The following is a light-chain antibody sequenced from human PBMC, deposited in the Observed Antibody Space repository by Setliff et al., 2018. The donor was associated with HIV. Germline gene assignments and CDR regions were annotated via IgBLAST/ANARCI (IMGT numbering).Light chain of an antibody. V-gene: IGLV3-1*01. J-gene: IGLJ1*01. CDR2: QDK. CDR1: KLGDKY. CDR3: QAWDSSTTFYV. Sequence: SYELTQPPSVSVFPGQTASITCSGDKLGDKYVCRYQQKPGQSPVLVIYQDKKRPLGIPERFSGSNSGNTATLTISGTQAMDEADYYCQAWDSSTTFYVFGTGTKVTVL.